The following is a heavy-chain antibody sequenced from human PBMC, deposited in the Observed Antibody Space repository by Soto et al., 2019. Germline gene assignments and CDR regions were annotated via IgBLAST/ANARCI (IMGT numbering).Heavy chain of an antibody. D-gene: IGHD6-13*01. V-gene: IGHV5-10-1*01. J-gene: IGHJ6*02. CDR2: IDPSDSYT. CDR1: GYSFTSHW. CDR3: ARVGIAAAGPHYYGMDV. Sequence: GESLKISCKGSGYSFTSHWISWVRQMPGKGLEWMGRIDPSDSYTNYSPSFQGHVTISADKSISTAYLQWSSLKASDTAMYYCARVGIAAAGPHYYGMDVWGQGTTVTVSS.